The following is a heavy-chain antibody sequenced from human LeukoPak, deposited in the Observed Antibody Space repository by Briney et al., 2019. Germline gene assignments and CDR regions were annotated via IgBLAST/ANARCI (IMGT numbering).Heavy chain of an antibody. D-gene: IGHD4-23*01. V-gene: IGHV1-46*01. J-gene: IGHJ4*02. CDR2: INPGGGAT. CDR1: GYTFTNNY. CDR3: ARGSFDGGNWALDY. Sequence: ASVKVSCKASGYTFTNNYMHWVRQAPGQGLEWMGLINPGGGATSYAQKFQGRVTMTRDTSTSTVFMELSSLRSEDTAVYYCARGSFDGGNWALDYWGQGTLVTVSS.